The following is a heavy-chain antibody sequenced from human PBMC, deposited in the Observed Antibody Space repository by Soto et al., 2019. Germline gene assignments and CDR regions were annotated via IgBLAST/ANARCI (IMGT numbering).Heavy chain of an antibody. V-gene: IGHV6-1*01. CDR2: TLYRSSKWYN. J-gene: IGHJ6*02. D-gene: IGHD1-7*01. CDR3: ARDAAPTLNYPHRMDV. Sequence: SQTLSLTCAISGDSVSTNIAAWSWIRQSPSRGLEWLGRTLYRSSKWYNEYAVSVKSRMTINPDTSKNQFSLQLNSVTPEDTAVYYCARDAAPTLNYPHRMDVWGPGTAVPVSS. CDR1: GDSVSTNIAA.